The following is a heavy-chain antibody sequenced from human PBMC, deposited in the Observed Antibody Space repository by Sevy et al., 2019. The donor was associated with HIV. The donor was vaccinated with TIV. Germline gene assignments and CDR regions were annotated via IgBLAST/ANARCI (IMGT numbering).Heavy chain of an antibody. Sequence: SETLSLTCAVYGGSFNGYYWTWIRQPPGKGLEWIGEINHSGSTNYNPSLKSRVTISVDTSKNQFSLKLTSVTAADTAVYYCARGSNQQPLGEDFDYWGQGALVTVS. CDR3: ARGSNQQPLGEDFDY. V-gene: IGHV4-34*01. CDR2: INHSGST. D-gene: IGHD6-13*01. J-gene: IGHJ4*02. CDR1: GGSFNGYY.